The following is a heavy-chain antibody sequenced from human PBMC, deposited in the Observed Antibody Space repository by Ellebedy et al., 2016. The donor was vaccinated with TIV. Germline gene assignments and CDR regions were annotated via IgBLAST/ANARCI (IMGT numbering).Heavy chain of an antibody. V-gene: IGHV3-7*01. Sequence: GGSLRLSCAASGFTFSSYWMSWVRQAPGKGLEWVANINQDGSEKNYVESVRGRFTISRDNPKNSLYLHMNSLRAEDTAVYYCATDGSYGDYLSPTHAFENWGQGTMVIVSS. D-gene: IGHD4-17*01. CDR1: GFTFSSYW. CDR2: INQDGSEK. J-gene: IGHJ3*02. CDR3: ATDGSYGDYLSPTHAFEN.